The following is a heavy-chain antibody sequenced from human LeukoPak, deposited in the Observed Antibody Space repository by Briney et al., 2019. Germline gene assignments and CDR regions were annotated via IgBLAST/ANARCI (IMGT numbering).Heavy chain of an antibody. V-gene: IGHV1-69*13. D-gene: IGHD1-26*01. CDR3: ARGGATTFSRFDY. CDR2: IIPIFGTA. CDR1: GGTFSSYA. Sequence: GASVKVSCKASGGTFSSYAISWLRQAPGQGLEWMGGIIPIFGTANYAQKFQGRVTITADESTSTAYMELSSLRSEDTAVYYCARGGATTFSRFDYWGQGTLVTVSS. J-gene: IGHJ4*02.